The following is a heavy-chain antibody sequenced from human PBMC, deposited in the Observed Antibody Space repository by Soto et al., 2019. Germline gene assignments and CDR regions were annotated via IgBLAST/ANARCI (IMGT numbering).Heavy chain of an antibody. CDR1: GFTFSSYA. V-gene: IGHV3-30-3*01. J-gene: IGHJ3*02. Sequence: QVQLVESGGGVVQPGRSLRLSCAASGFTFSSYAMHWVRQAPGKGLEWVAVISYDGSNKYYADSVKGRFTISRDNSKNTLYLQMNSLRAEDTAVYYCARGYSYGNGAFYIWGQGTMVTVSS. D-gene: IGHD5-18*01. CDR3: ARGYSYGNGAFYI. CDR2: ISYDGSNK.